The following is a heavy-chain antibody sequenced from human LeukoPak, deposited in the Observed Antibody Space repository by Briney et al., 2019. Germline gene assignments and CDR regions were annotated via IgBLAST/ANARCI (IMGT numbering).Heavy chain of an antibody. V-gene: IGHV4-34*01. CDR3: ARTRIVGASPLGY. D-gene: IGHD1-26*01. Sequence: SETLSLTCSVYGGSFSGYYWSLIRQPPGKGLEWIGEINNSGSTNYNPSLKSRVTISVDTSKNQFSLKLSSVTAADTAVYYCARTRIVGASPLGYWGQGTLVTVSS. CDR1: GGSFSGYY. J-gene: IGHJ4*02. CDR2: INNSGST.